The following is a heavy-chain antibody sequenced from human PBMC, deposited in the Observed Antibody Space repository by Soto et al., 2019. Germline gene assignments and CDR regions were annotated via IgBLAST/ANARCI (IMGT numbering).Heavy chain of an antibody. CDR1: GFTFDDYA. D-gene: IGHD5-12*01. CDR3: AKDSGYDLINPKYYYYYYMDV. CDR2: ISWNSGSI. Sequence: EVQLVESGGGLVQPGRSLRLSCAASGFTFDDYAMHWVRQAPGKGLEWVSGISWNSGSIGYADSVKGRFTISRDNAKNSLYLQMNSLGAEDTALYYCAKDSGYDLINPKYYYYYYMDVWGKGTTVTVSS. V-gene: IGHV3-9*01. J-gene: IGHJ6*03.